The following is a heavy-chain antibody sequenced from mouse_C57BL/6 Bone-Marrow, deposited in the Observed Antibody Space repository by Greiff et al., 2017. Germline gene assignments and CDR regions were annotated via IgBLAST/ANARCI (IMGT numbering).Heavy chain of an antibody. CDR1: GYTFTSYW. CDR2: IHPSDSDT. CDR3: AIDSAAYVY. J-gene: IGHJ3*01. D-gene: IGHD3-2*02. Sequence: HVQLQPPWAELVKPGASVKVSCKASGYTFTSYWMHWVKQRPGQGLEWIGRIHPSDSDTNYNQKFKGKATLTVDKSSSTAYMQLSSLTSEDSAVYYCAIDSAAYVYWGQGTLVTVSA. V-gene: IGHV1-74*01.